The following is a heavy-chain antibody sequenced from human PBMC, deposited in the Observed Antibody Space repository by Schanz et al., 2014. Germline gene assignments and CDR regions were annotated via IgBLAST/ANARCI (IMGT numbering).Heavy chain of an antibody. CDR3: VRDRLAAQGIDS. D-gene: IGHD6-6*01. V-gene: IGHV4-59*01. Sequence: WTWIRQSPGKGLEWIGYIHKSWSTTYNPSLKSRGTISEDTSKKQFSLRLTSVTAVDTAVYYCVRDRLAAQGIDSWGQGTLVTVSS. J-gene: IGHJ4*02. CDR2: IHKSWST.